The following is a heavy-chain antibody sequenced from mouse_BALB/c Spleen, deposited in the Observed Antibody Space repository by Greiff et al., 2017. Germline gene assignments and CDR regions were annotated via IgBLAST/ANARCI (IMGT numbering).Heavy chain of an antibody. Sequence: EVKLVESGPGLVKPSQSLSLTCTVTGYSITSDYAWNWIRQFPGNKLEWMGYISYSGSTSYNPSLKSRISITRDTSKNQFFLQLNSVTTEDTATYYCARCDDYGAWFAYWGQGTLVTVSA. D-gene: IGHD2-4*01. J-gene: IGHJ3*01. CDR1: GYSITSDYA. CDR3: ARCDDYGAWFAY. CDR2: ISYSGST. V-gene: IGHV3-2*02.